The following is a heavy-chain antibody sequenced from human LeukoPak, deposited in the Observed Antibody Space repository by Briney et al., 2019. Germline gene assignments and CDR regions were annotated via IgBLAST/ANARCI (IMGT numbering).Heavy chain of an antibody. J-gene: IGHJ4*02. CDR2: IYSGGST. CDR3: ASGPSGLAWFDY. D-gene: IGHD5-12*01. V-gene: IGHV3-53*01. Sequence: GGSLRLSCAASGFTVSSNYMSWVRQAPGKGLEWVSVIYSGGSTYYADSVKGRFTISRDNSKNTLYLQMNSLRAEDTAVYYCASGPSGLAWFDYWGQGTLVTVSS. CDR1: GFTVSSNY.